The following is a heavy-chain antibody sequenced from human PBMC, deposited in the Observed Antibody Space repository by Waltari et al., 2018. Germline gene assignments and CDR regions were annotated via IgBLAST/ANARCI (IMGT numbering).Heavy chain of an antibody. CDR1: GGSISSSSYY. Sequence: QLQLQESGPGLVKPSETLSLTCTVSGGSISSSSYYWGWIRQPPGKGLEWIGSIYYSGSTYSNPSLKSRVPISVDTSKNQFSLNLSSVTAADTAVYYCARDIIVVVPAAIYYFDYWGQGTLVTVSS. J-gene: IGHJ4*02. CDR3: ARDIIVVVPAAIYYFDY. CDR2: IYYSGST. D-gene: IGHD2-2*01. V-gene: IGHV4-39*07.